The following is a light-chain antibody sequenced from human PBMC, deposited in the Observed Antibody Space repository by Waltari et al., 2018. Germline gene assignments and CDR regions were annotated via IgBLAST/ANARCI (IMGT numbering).Light chain of an antibody. CDR3: QQYYSTPPYT. CDR1: QSVLYSSNNKTY. J-gene: IGKJ2*01. V-gene: IGKV4-1*01. Sequence: DIVMTQSPDSLAVSLGERATINCKSSQSVLYSSNNKTYLAWYQQKPGQPPKLLIYWASTRESGVPDRVSGSGSGTDFTLTISSLQAEDVAVYYCQQYYSTPPYTFGQGTKLEIK. CDR2: WAS.